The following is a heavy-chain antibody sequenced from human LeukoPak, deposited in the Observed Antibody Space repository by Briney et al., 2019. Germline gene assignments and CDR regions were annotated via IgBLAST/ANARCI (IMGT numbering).Heavy chain of an antibody. CDR3: ARDPRQSHLVYTTGDY. CDR1: GFTFSSYW. J-gene: IGHJ4*02. V-gene: IGHV3-7*01. Sequence: GSLRLSCAVSGFTFSSYWMSWVRQVPGKGLEWVANMKPDGSEKYYVDSVKGRFTISRDSSKNSLYLQMNSLRAEDTAVYYCARDPRQSHLVYTTGDYWGQGTLVTVSS. CDR2: MKPDGSEK. D-gene: IGHD2-2*02.